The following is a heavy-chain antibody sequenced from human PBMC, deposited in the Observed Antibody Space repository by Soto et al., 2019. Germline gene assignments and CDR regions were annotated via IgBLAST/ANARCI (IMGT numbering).Heavy chain of an antibody. V-gene: IGHV4-4*07. CDR3: VRDGSKSLRDWFDP. J-gene: IGHJ5*02. CDR2: VYATGTT. Sequence: PSETLSLTCNVSGGSISKFYCAWIRKTAGNGLEWMGRVYATGTTDYNPSLRSRVAMSVDISKKTFSLRLRSVTGADSGVYYCVRDGSKSLRDWFDPWGQGILVTVSS. CDR1: GGSISKFY.